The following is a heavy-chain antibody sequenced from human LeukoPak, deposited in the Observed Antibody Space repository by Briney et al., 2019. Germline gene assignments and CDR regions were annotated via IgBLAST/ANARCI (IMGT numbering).Heavy chain of an antibody. V-gene: IGHV7-4-1*02. J-gene: IGHJ6*02. CDR3: ARDFQGQLLYLYYYYYGMDV. D-gene: IGHD2-2*02. CDR1: GYTFTSYA. CDR2: INTNTGNP. Sequence: ASVKVSCKASGYTFTSYAMNWVRQAPGQGLEWMGWINTNTGNPTYAQGFTGRFVFSLDTSVCTAYLQISSLKAEDTAVYYCARDFQGQLLYLYYYYYGMDVWGQGTTVTVSS.